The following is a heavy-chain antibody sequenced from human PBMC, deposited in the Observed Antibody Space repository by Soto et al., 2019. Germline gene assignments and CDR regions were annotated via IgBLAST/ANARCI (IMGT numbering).Heavy chain of an antibody. CDR2: IYWDDDK. Sequence: SGPTLVNPTQTLTLTCTFSGFSLSTSGVGVGWIRQPPGKALEWLALIYWDDDKRYSPSLKSRLTITKDTSKNQVVLTMTNMDPVDTATYYCAHSLGERVVVVAATEIYFDYWGQGTLVTVSS. D-gene: IGHD2-15*01. V-gene: IGHV2-5*02. J-gene: IGHJ4*02. CDR1: GFSLSTSGVG. CDR3: AHSLGERVVVVAATEIYFDY.